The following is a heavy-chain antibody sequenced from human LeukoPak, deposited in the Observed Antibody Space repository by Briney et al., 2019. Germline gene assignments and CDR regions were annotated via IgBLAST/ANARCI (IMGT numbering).Heavy chain of an antibody. J-gene: IGHJ4*02. V-gene: IGHV3-23*01. CDR2: ISGSGGST. CDR3: AKLWDTAMVRFFDY. D-gene: IGHD5-18*01. Sequence: TGGSLRLSCAGSGFTFSSYAMSWVRQAPGKGLEWVSAISGSGGSTYYADSVKGRFTISRDNSKNTLYLQMNSLRAEDTAVYYCAKLWDTAMVRFFDYWGQGTLVTVSS. CDR1: GFTFSSYA.